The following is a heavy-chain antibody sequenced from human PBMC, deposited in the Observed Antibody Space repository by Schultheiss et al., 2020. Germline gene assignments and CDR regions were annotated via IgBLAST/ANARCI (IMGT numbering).Heavy chain of an antibody. Sequence: VKVSCKASGYTFTSYDINWVRQATGQGLEWMGWMNPNSGNTGYAQKFQGRVTMTRNTSISTAYMELSSLRSEDTAVYYCARVHWAVAGTDGAFDIWGQGTMVTLSS. J-gene: IGHJ3*02. CDR2: MNPNSGNT. CDR3: ARVHWAVAGTDGAFDI. V-gene: IGHV1-8*01. CDR1: GYTFTSYD. D-gene: IGHD6-19*01.